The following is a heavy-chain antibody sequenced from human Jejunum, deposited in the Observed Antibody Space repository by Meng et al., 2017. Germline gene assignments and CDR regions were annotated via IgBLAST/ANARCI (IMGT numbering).Heavy chain of an antibody. CDR1: GFTFSGSH. CDR3: SRQTESTHDF. V-gene: IGHV3-73*01. Sequence: ESLKISCAASGFTFSGSHMHWVRPVSGKGLEWVGHIRSKSDNYATAYAASVEGRFTISRDDSKNTAYLHMNSLKTEDTAVYYCSRQTESTHDFWGQGTLVTVSS. J-gene: IGHJ4*02. CDR2: IRSKSDNYAT.